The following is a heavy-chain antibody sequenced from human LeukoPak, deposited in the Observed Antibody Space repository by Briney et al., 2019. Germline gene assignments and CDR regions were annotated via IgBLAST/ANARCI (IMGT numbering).Heavy chain of an antibody. CDR2: INPNSGGT. J-gene: IGHJ5*02. Sequence: RASVKVSCKASGYTFTGYYMHWVRQAPGQGLEWMGWINPNSGGTNYAQKFQGWVTMTRDTSISTAYMELSRLRSDDTAVYYCARASGVATVTQSWFDPWAREPWSPSPQ. D-gene: IGHD4-17*01. V-gene: IGHV1-2*04. CDR3: ARASGVATVTQSWFDP. CDR1: GYTFTGYY.